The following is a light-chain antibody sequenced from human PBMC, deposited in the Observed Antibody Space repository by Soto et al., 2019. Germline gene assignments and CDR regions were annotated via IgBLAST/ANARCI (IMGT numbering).Light chain of an antibody. V-gene: IGKV3-15*01. CDR3: QQYNNWPPDT. Sequence: EIVMTQSPATLSVSPGERATLSCRASQIVSSNLAWYQQKPGQAPRLLIYGPSTRATGIPDRFSGSGSGTEFTLTISSLQSEDFAVYYGQQYNNWPPDTFGQGTKLEIK. J-gene: IGKJ2*01. CDR2: GPS. CDR1: QIVSSN.